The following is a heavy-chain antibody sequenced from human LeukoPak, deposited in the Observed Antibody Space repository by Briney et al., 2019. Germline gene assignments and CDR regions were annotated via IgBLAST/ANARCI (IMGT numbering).Heavy chain of an antibody. CDR1: GGSISSFY. J-gene: IGHJ5*02. CDR2: IYYSGST. Sequence: PSETLSLTCTVSGGSISSFYWSWIRQPPGKGLEWIGYIYYSGSTNYNPSLKSRVTISVDTSKNQFSLKLSSVTAADTAVYYCARQAGWWFDPWGQGTLVTVSS. CDR3: ARQAGWWFDP. V-gene: IGHV4-59*08.